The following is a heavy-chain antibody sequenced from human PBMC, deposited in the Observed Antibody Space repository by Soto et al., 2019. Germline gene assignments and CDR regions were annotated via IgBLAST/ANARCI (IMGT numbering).Heavy chain of an antibody. CDR2: INRDGSKK. V-gene: IGHV3-7*05. CDR1: GFTLSAYW. D-gene: IGHD6-13*01. CDR3: ARDVSPGSSSLYLDAFDI. J-gene: IGHJ3*02. Sequence: EVQLEESGGDLVQPGGSLRLSCAASGFTLSAYWMTWVRQAPGKGREWVANINRDGSKKSYLDSVRGRFPISRDNVDNSLYLQMDSLRADDTALYYCARDVSPGSSSLYLDAFDIWGQGTMVTVSS.